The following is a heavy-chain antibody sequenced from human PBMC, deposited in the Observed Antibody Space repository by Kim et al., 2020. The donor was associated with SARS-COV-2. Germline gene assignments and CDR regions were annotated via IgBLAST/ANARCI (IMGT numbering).Heavy chain of an antibody. Sequence: GGSLRLSCAASGFTFSSYWMSWVRQAPGKGLEWVANIKQDGSEKYYVDSVKGRFTISRDNAKNSLYLQMNSLRAEDMAVYYCARDFLGYSSGWYQYYYYYYYMDVWGKGTTVTVSS. J-gene: IGHJ6*03. V-gene: IGHV3-7*01. CDR3: ARDFLGYSSGWYQYYYYYYYMDV. D-gene: IGHD6-19*01. CDR1: GFTFSSYW. CDR2: IKQDGSEK.